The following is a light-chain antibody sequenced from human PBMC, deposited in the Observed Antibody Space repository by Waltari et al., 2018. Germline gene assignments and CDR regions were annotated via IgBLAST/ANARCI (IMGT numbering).Light chain of an antibody. J-gene: IGKJ4*01. Sequence: DVVMTQTPFSLSFTPVQPASISCKSSQSLLYSDGKTYLYWYLQKPGQSPHLLIYEVSSRVSGVPDRFSGSGSGTDFTLKISRVEAEDVGVYYCMQAIHLPLTFGGGTKVEIK. CDR1: QSLLYSDGKTY. V-gene: IGKV2-29*02. CDR2: EVS. CDR3: MQAIHLPLT.